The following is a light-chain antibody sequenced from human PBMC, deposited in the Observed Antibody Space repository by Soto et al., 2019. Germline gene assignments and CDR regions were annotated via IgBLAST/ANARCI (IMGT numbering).Light chain of an antibody. J-gene: IGKJ4*02. Sequence: EIVLTQSPGTLSLSPGERATLSCRASQSVSSSYLAWYQQKPGQAPRLLIYGASSRATGIPDRFSGSGSGTDFTLTISRLEPEDFAVYYCQQYNSWHLTFGGGTKVDIK. CDR1: QSVSSSY. V-gene: IGKV3-20*01. CDR2: GAS. CDR3: QQYNSWHLT.